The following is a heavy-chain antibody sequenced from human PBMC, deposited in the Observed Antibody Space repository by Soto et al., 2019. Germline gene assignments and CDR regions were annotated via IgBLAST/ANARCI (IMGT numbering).Heavy chain of an antibody. CDR3: ARDRDYVGFDY. V-gene: IGHV1-69*13. CDR2: IIPIFGTA. J-gene: IGHJ4*02. Sequence: ASVKVSCKASGGTFSSYAISWVRQAPGQGLEWMGGIIPIFGTANYAQKFQGRVTITADESTSTTYMELSSLRSEDTAVYYCARDRDYVGFDYWGQGTLVTVSS. CDR1: GGTFSSYA. D-gene: IGHD4-17*01.